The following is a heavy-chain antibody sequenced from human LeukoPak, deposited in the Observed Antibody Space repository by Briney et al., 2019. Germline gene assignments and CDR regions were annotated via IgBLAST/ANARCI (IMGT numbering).Heavy chain of an antibody. CDR3: ARIYGDYVDY. CDR1: GGSISSSSYY. CDR2: IYYSGST. Sequence: SETLSLTCTVSGGSISSSSYYWGWIRQPPGTGREWIGSIYYSGSTYYNPSLKSRVTISVDTAKNQFSLKLSSVTAADTAVYYCARIYGDYVDYWGQGTLVTVSS. D-gene: IGHD4-17*01. J-gene: IGHJ4*02. V-gene: IGHV4-39*01.